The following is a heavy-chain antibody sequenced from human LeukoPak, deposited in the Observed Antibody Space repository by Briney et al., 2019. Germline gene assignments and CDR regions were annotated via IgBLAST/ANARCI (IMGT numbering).Heavy chain of an antibody. J-gene: IGHJ4*02. CDR3: ARDISGSLEFDY. CDR2: ISSSGSYI. Sequence: GGSLRLSCAAFGFTSSSHNMNWVRQAPGKGLERVSSISSSGSYIFYADSVKGRFTISRDDAKNSLYLQMNNLRAEDTAVYYCARDISGSLEFDYWGQGTLVTVSS. V-gene: IGHV3-21*01. CDR1: GFTSSSHN. D-gene: IGHD1-26*01.